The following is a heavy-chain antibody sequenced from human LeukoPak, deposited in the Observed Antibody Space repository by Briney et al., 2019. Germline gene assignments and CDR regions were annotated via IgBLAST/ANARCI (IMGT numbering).Heavy chain of an antibody. CDR2: IRSKANSYAK. J-gene: IGHJ3*02. Sequence: GGSLRLSCAASGFTFSASTMHWVRQASGKGLEWVGRIRSKANSYAKAYAASVKGTFTISRDDSKNTAYLQMNSLKTEDTAVYYCTRRRTDGAFDIWGQGTMVTVSS. CDR3: TRRRTDGAFDI. D-gene: IGHD5-24*01. CDR1: GFTFSAST. V-gene: IGHV3-73*01.